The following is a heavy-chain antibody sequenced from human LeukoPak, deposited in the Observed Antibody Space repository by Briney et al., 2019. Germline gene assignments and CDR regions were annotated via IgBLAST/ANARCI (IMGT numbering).Heavy chain of an antibody. CDR2: INPNNGGT. V-gene: IGHV1-2*02. CDR3: ARDGMKFYYYYYYMDV. J-gene: IGHJ6*03. D-gene: IGHD1-26*01. Sequence: ASVKVSCKASGYTFTDYYIHWVRQAPGQGLEWMGWINPNNGGTNSAQKFQGTVTMTRDTSITTAYMEVSRLRSDDTAIYYCARDGMKFYYYYYYMDVWGKGTTVTVSS. CDR1: GYTFTDYY.